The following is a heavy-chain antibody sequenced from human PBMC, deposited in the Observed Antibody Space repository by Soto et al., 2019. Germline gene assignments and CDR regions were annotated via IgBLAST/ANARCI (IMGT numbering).Heavy chain of an antibody. D-gene: IGHD6-19*01. J-gene: IGHJ4*02. V-gene: IGHV4-39*01. CDR2: IYYGGST. CDR1: GGSISSSIYY. CDR3: ATLRLSAGPYFDY. Sequence: SETLSLTCSVSGGSISSSIYYWGWIRQPPGKGLEWIGTIYYGGSTYYNPSLKRRVTISVDTSKNQFSLKLTSVTAADTAVYYCATLRLSAGPYFDYWGLGTLVTVSS.